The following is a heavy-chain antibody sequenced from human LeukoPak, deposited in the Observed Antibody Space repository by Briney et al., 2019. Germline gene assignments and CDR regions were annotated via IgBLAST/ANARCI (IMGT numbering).Heavy chain of an antibody. CDR1: GFTFSSYE. D-gene: IGHD3-3*01. V-gene: IGHV3-48*03. CDR2: ICSSGSTI. Sequence: GSLRLSCAASGFTFSSYEMNWVRQAPGKGLEWVSYICSSGSTIYYADSVKGRFTISRDNAKNSLYLQMNSLRAEDTAVYYCAREVLRFLEWFPCYMDVWGKGTTVTVSS. CDR3: AREVLRFLEWFPCYMDV. J-gene: IGHJ6*03.